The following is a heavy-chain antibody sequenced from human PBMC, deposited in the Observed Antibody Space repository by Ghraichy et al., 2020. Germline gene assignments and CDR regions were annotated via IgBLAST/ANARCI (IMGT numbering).Heavy chain of an antibody. V-gene: IGHV4-34*01. D-gene: IGHD2-2*01. CDR2: INHSGST. J-gene: IGHJ6*03. Sequence: ESLNISCAVYGGSFSGYYWSWIRQPPGKGLEWIGEINHSGSTNYNPSLKSRVTISVDTSKNQFSLKLSSVTAADTAVYYCARGIVVVPAIYYYYMDVWGKGTTVTVSS. CDR3: ARGIVVVPAIYYYYMDV. CDR1: GGSFSGYY.